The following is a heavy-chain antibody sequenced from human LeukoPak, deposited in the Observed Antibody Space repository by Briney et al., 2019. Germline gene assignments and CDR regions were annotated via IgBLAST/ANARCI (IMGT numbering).Heavy chain of an antibody. CDR3: ARARGYYDILTGYSDPYYFDY. D-gene: IGHD3-9*01. J-gene: IGHJ4*02. CDR2: IIPIFGTA. V-gene: IGHV1-69*13. Sequence: SVKVSCKASGGTFSSYAISWVRQAPGQGLEWMGGIIPIFGTANYAQKFQGRVTITADESTSTAYMELSSLRSEDTAVYYCARARGYYDILTGYSDPYYFDYWGQGTLVTVSS. CDR1: GGTFSSYA.